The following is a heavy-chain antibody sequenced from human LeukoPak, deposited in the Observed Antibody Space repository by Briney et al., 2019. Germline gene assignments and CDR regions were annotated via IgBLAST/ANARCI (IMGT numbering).Heavy chain of an antibody. J-gene: IGHJ4*02. CDR3: ARERWLQLDY. CDR2: IYTSGST. CDR1: GGSISSGSYY. V-gene: IGHV4-61*02. D-gene: IGHD5-24*01. Sequence: SETLSLTGTVSGGSISSGSYYWSWIRHPVGKGLEWIGRIYTSGSTNYNPSLKSRVTISVDTSKNQFSLKLSSVTAADTAVYYCARERWLQLDYWGQGTLVTVSS.